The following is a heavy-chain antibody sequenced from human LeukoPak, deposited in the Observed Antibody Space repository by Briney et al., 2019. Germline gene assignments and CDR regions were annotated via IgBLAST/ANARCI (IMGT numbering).Heavy chain of an antibody. J-gene: IGHJ3*02. D-gene: IGHD4-23*01. Sequence: PGGSLRLSCAASGFTFSSYWMHWVRQAPGKGLVWVSRINSGGSSTLYADSVKGRFSISRDNAKNTLYLQMNSLRAEDTAVYYCARDRKGYGGNFVGLFLPAVDAFDIWGQGTMVTVSS. CDR2: INSGGSST. CDR3: ARDRKGYGGNFVGLFLPAVDAFDI. CDR1: GFTFSSYW. V-gene: IGHV3-74*01.